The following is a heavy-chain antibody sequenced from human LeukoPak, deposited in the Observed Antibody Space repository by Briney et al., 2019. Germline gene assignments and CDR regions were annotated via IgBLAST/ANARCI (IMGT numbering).Heavy chain of an antibody. CDR1: GFTFSSYE. D-gene: IGHD3-10*01. Sequence: GGSLRLSCAASGFTFSSYEMNWVRQAPGKGLEWVSYISSSGSTIYYADSVKGRFTISRDNTKNSLYLQMNSRRAEDTAVYYCATFYGSGIHCFDPWGEGTLVTVSS. J-gene: IGHJ5*02. CDR2: ISSSGSTI. CDR3: ATFYGSGIHCFDP. V-gene: IGHV3-48*03.